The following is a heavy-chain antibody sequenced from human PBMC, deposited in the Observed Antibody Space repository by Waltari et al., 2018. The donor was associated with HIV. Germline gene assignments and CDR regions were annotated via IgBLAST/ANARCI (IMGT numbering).Heavy chain of an antibody. V-gene: IGHV4-4*07. CDR2: NYVRCRA. J-gene: IGHJ5*02. CDR1: GAPIRGYY. Sequence: LQESRPVLVRPSESLSLTCSVFGAPIRGYYWGWVRQVVATKGNAAKKWVWLGRNYVRCRACYRGSLKTRLTISMDTSKNQVSLRLKSVTAADTAMYYCVQSTFLGVMPSDWFDPWCPGTLVTVSS. D-gene: IGHD3-3*02. CDR3: VQSTFLGVMPSDWFDP.